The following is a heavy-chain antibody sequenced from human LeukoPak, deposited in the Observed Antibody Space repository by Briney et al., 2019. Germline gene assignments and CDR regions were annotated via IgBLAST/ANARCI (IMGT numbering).Heavy chain of an antibody. CDR2: ISGSGGST. Sequence: GGSLRLSCAASGFTFSSHAMSWVRQAPGKGLEWVSAISGSGGSTYYADSVKGRFTISRDNSKNTLYLQMNSLRAEDTAVYYCAKEVVRQLVPPEDNWFDPWGQGTLVTVSS. V-gene: IGHV3-23*01. CDR1: GFTFSSHA. J-gene: IGHJ5*02. CDR3: AKEVVRQLVPPEDNWFDP. D-gene: IGHD6-6*01.